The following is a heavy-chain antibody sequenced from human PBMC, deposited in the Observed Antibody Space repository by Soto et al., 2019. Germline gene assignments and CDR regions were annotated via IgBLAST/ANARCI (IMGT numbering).Heavy chain of an antibody. J-gene: IGHJ6*02. D-gene: IGHD2-15*01. CDR3: ARDRCLPRAGGRAAASEEGVYYYYCGLDV. Sequence: EVQLVESGGGLVQPGGSLRLSCAASGFTFGNYYMTWVRQAPGKGLEWVANIKQDGSEKSYVDSVRGRFTISRDNAKISLALQLNSRGPEGFAVYYSARDRCLPRAGGRAAASEEGVYYYYCGLDVWGPGTTVTVSS. CDR1: GFTFGNYY. V-gene: IGHV3-7*05. CDR2: IKQDGSEK.